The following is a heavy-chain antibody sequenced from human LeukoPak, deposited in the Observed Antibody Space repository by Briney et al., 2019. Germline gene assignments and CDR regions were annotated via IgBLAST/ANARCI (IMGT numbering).Heavy chain of an antibody. CDR3: ARSRSDDSSGYYWDYFDY. J-gene: IGHJ4*02. D-gene: IGHD3-22*01. Sequence: ASVKVSCKASGYTFTSYDINWVRRATGQGLEWMGWMNPNSGNTGYAQKFQGRVTMTRDTSISTAYMELSRLRSDDTAVYYCARSRSDDSSGYYWDYFDYWGQGTLVTVSS. CDR2: MNPNSGNT. V-gene: IGHV1-8*01. CDR1: GYTFTSYD.